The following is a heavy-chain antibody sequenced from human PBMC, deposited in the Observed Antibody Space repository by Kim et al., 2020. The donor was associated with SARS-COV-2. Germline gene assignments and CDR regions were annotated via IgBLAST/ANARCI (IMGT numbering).Heavy chain of an antibody. J-gene: IGHJ4*02. CDR2: K. D-gene: IGHD2-21*01. V-gene: IGHV1-3*01. CDR3: ARELFFNPVDY. Sequence: KKYSQKFQGRVTITRDTSASTAYIELSSLRSEDTAVYYCARELFFNPVDYWGQGTLVTVSS.